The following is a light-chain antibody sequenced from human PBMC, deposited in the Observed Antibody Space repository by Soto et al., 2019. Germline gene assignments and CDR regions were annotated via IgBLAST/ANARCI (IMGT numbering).Light chain of an antibody. CDR2: DAS. J-gene: IGKJ2*01. V-gene: IGKV1-33*01. Sequence: DIQMTQSPSSLSASVGDRVTITCQASQDISNYLNWYQQKPGKAPKLLIYDASNLETGVPSRFSGSGSVTDFTFTISSLQPEDIATYYCQHYDNLPPTFGQGTKLEIK. CDR3: QHYDNLPPT. CDR1: QDISNY.